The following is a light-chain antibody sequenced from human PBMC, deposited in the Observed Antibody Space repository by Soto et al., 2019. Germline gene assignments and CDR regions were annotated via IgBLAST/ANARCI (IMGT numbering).Light chain of an antibody. Sequence: EIELTQSPGTLSLSPGERATLSCRASQSVSSSYLAWYQQKPGQAPRLLIYGASSRATGIPDTFSGSGSGTEVTLTISRLEPEDVAVYYCQQYGNSPRFTFGPGTKVDIK. CDR3: QQYGNSPRFT. CDR2: GAS. CDR1: QSVSSSY. J-gene: IGKJ3*01. V-gene: IGKV3-20*01.